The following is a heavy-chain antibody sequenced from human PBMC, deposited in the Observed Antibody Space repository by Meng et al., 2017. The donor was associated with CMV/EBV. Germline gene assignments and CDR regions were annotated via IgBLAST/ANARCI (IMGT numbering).Heavy chain of an antibody. CDR3: ARVKSAFDI. V-gene: IGHV4-34*01. J-gene: IGHJ3*02. CDR1: GGSFSGYY. CDR2: INHSGST. Sequence: ESLKISCAVYGGSFSGYYWSWIRQPPGKGLEWIGEINHSGSTNYNSSLKSRVTISVDTSTSTVYMELSSLRSEDTAVYYCARVKSAFDIWGQGTMVTVSS.